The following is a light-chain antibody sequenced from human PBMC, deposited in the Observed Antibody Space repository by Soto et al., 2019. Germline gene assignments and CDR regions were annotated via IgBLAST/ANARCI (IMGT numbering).Light chain of an antibody. CDR2: EGS. V-gene: IGLV2-23*03. J-gene: IGLJ2*01. Sequence: SALTQPASVSGSPGQSITISCTGTSSDVGSYNLVSWYQQHPGKAPKLMIYEGSKRPSGVSNRFSGSKSGNTASLTISGLQAEDEADYYCCSYAGSSTFERVFGGGTKVTVL. CDR3: CSYAGSSTFERV. CDR1: SSDVGSYNL.